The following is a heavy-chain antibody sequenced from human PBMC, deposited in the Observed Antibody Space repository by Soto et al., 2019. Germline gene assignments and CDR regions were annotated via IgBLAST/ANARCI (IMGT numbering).Heavy chain of an antibody. J-gene: IGHJ3*02. Sequence: EVQLVETGGGLIQPGGSLRLSCAASGFTVSSNYMSWVRQAPGKGLEWVSVIYSGGSTYYADSVKGRFTISRDNSKNTLYLQMTSLRAEDTAVYYCAAQGRGHAFDIWGQGTMVTVSS. D-gene: IGHD3-10*01. CDR1: GFTVSSNY. V-gene: IGHV3-53*02. CDR2: IYSGGST. CDR3: AAQGRGHAFDI.